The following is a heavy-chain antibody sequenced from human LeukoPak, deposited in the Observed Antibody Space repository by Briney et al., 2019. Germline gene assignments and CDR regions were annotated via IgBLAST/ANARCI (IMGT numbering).Heavy chain of an antibody. CDR1: GYTFSDYY. CDR3: ARAAPAGYYYFMDV. D-gene: IGHD2-15*01. J-gene: IGHJ6*03. Sequence: VASVKFSCKASGYTFSDYYIHWVRQAPGQGLEWMGWINPKSGDLNYAQKFQGGVTMTRDTSSKTVYVELSRLRSDDTAVYFCARAAPAGYYYFMDVWGKGTTVTVSS. CDR2: INPKSGDL. V-gene: IGHV1-2*02.